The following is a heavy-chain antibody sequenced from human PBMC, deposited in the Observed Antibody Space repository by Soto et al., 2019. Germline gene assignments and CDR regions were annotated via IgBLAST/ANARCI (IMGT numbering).Heavy chain of an antibody. CDR1: GFTCSSYA. CDR2: ISGSGGV. CDR3: ARQAVPLGGIWLAHA. Sequence: PGGALRLSCSASGFTCSSYAMSWFRQALGKGLECVSAISGSGGVHYADSLKGRFTIPRDNSAYSAYLQLNNLRVEDTAVYYCARQAVPLGGIWLAHAWGRGTVVTFSS. D-gene: IGHD2-2*01. J-gene: IGHJ4*02. V-gene: IGHV3-23*01.